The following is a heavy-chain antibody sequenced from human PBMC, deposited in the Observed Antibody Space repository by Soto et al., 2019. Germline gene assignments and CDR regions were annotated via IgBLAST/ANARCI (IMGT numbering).Heavy chain of an antibody. V-gene: IGHV4-4*07. CDR1: GGSISSYY. D-gene: IGHD2-2*01. CDR3: ARYCSSTSCSPRAFDP. J-gene: IGHJ5*02. CDR2: IYTSGST. Sequence: SETLSLTCTVSGGSISSYYWSWIRRPAGKGLEWIGRIYTSGSTNYNPSLKSRVTMSVDTSKNQFSLKLSSVTAADTAVYYCARYCSSTSCSPRAFDPWGQGTLVTVSS.